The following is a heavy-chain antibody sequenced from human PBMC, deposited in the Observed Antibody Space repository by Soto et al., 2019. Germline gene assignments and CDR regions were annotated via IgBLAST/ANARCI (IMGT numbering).Heavy chain of an antibody. J-gene: IGHJ6*02. D-gene: IGHD2-2*01. CDR3: AREPPQVPAAEHYYYYGMDV. Sequence: PGGSLRLSCAASGVAFSSYGMHWVRQAPGKGLEWVAVIWYDGSNKYYADSVKGRFTISRDNSKNTLYLQMNSLRAEDTAVYYCAREPPQVPAAEHYYYYGMDVWGQGTTVTVSS. V-gene: IGHV3-33*01. CDR2: IWYDGSNK. CDR1: GVAFSSYG.